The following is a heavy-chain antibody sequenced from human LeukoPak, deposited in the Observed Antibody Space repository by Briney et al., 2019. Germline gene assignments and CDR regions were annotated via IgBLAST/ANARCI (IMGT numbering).Heavy chain of an antibody. D-gene: IGHD2-15*01. CDR2: IYYSGST. V-gene: IGHV4-39*07. Sequence: SETLSLTRTVSGGSLSSRSYYCGWVCQPPGKGRGWIGRIYYSGSTYYNPSLKSRVTISVDTSKNQFSLKLSSVTAADTAVYYCARDGWRVVVAATRYYYYGMDVWGQGTPVTVSS. J-gene: IGHJ6*02. CDR3: ARDGWRVVVAATRYYYYGMDV. CDR1: GGSLSSRSYY.